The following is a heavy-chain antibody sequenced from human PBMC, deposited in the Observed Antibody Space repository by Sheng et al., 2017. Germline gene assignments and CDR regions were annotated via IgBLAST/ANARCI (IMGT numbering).Heavy chain of an antibody. J-gene: IGHJ4*02. CDR1: GFTFSSYG. CDR3: ARGTSEGGDGYFDY. CDR2: IWYDGSNK. Sequence: QVQLVESGGGVVQPGRSLRLSCAASGFTFSSYGMHWVRQAPGKGLEWVAVIWYDGSNKYYADSVKGRFTISRDNSKNTLYLQMNSLRAEDTAVYYCARGTSEGGDGYFDYWGQGTLVTVSS. D-gene: IGHD1-26*01. V-gene: IGHV3-33*01.